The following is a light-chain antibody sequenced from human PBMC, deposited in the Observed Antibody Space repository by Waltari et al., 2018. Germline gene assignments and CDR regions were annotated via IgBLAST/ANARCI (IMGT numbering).Light chain of an antibody. CDR3: AAWDDNLNGPV. Sequence: QSVLTQPPSASGTPGQRVSISCSGSTSNIGSNAVSWYQHLPGAAPRPLIYNTNQRPSGGPGRFSGSKSGTSASLAISGLQSEDECDYYCAAWDDNLNGPVFGGGTKLTVL. CDR2: NTN. CDR1: TSNIGSNA. V-gene: IGLV1-44*01. J-gene: IGLJ2*01.